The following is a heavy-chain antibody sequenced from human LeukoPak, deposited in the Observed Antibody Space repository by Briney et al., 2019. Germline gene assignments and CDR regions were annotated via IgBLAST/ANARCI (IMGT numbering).Heavy chain of an antibody. D-gene: IGHD2-15*01. J-gene: IGHJ4*02. CDR1: GFTFSDYY. V-gene: IGHV3-20*04. Sequence: GGSLRFSCAASGFTFSDYYMSWIRQAPGKGLEWVSGINWNGGSTGYADSVKGRFTISRDNAKNSLYLQMNSLRAEDTALYYCARALGPCSGGSCYTTTSFDYWGQGTLVTVSS. CDR3: ARALGPCSGGSCYTTTSFDY. CDR2: INWNGGST.